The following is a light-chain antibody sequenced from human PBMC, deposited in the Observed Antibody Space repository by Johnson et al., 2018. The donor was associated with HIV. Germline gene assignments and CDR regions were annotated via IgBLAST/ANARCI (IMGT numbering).Light chain of an antibody. CDR2: ENN. J-gene: IGLJ1*01. CDR1: SSNIGTND. V-gene: IGLV1-51*02. Sequence: QSVLTQPPSVSAAPGQKVTVSCSGSSSNIGTNDVSWYQQFPGAAPKLLIYENNKRPSGIPDRFSGSKSGTSATLGITALQTGDEADYYCGTWDSSLSTYVFGTGTKVTVL. CDR3: GTWDSSLSTYV.